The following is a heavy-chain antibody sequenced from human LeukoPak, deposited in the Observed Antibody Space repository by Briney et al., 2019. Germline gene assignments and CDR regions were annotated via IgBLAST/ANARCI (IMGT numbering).Heavy chain of an antibody. Sequence: PSETLSLTCTVSGGSISSGGYYWSWICQHPGKGLEWIGYIYYRGSTHYNPSLKSRVTISVDTSKNQFSLKLSSVTAADTAVYYCARDMTDWWFDPWGQGTLVTVSS. CDR3: ARDMTDWWFDP. CDR2: IYYRGST. D-gene: IGHD3-9*01. J-gene: IGHJ5*02. V-gene: IGHV4-31*03. CDR1: GGSISSGGYY.